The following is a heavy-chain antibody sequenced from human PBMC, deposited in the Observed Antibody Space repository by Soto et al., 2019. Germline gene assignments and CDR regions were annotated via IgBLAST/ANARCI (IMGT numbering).Heavy chain of an antibody. Sequence: EVQLVESGGGLVQPGGSLRLSCAASGFTFSTYWIHWVRQAPGKGLVWVSRINSDGSSTNYADSVKGRFTISRDNAKNTLFMQKNSLRAEDTAVYYCARDRWGGGREMDVWGQGTTVTVSS. J-gene: IGHJ6*02. CDR2: INSDGSST. D-gene: IGHD1-26*01. CDR3: ARDRWGGGREMDV. CDR1: GFTFSTYW. V-gene: IGHV3-74*01.